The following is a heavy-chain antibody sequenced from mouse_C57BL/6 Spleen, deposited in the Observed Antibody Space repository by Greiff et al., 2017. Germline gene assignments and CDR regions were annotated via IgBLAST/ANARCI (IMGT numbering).Heavy chain of an antibody. CDR2: ISSGSSTI. CDR1: GFTFSDYG. Sequence: EVMLVESGGGLVKPGGSLKLSCAASGFTFSDYGMHWVRQAPEKGLEWVAYISSGSSTIYYADTVKGRFTISRDNAKNTLFLQMTSLRSEDTAMYYCARYLLPYYYAMDYWGQGTSVTVSS. J-gene: IGHJ4*01. V-gene: IGHV5-17*01. CDR3: ARYLLPYYYAMDY.